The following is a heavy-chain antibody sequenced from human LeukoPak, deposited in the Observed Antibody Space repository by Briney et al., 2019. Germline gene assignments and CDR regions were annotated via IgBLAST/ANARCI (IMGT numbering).Heavy chain of an antibody. CDR2: INHSGST. CDR1: GGSFSGYY. J-gene: IGHJ4*02. V-gene: IGHV4-34*01. CDR3: ARGSNASDY. D-gene: IGHD2-8*01. Sequence: MPSETLSLTCAVYGGSFSGYYWSWIRQPPGKGLEWIGEINHSGSTNYNPSLKSRVTISVDTSKNQFSLKLSSVTAADTAVYYCARGSNASDYWGQGTLVTVSS.